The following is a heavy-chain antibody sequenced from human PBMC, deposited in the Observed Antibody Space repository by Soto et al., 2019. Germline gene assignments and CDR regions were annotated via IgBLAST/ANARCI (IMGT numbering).Heavy chain of an antibody. V-gene: IGHV4-59*01. J-gene: IGHJ5*02. CDR2: IYYSGST. Sequence: QVQLQESGPRLVKPSETLSLTCSVSGDSISSYYWSWIRKPPGKGLEWIGYIYYSGSTNYNPSFKSRVTISVDTPKNQFSLKLTSVTAADTAVYYCARGVATIGPWGQGTLVTVSS. D-gene: IGHD5-12*01. CDR3: ARGVATIGP. CDR1: GDSISSYY.